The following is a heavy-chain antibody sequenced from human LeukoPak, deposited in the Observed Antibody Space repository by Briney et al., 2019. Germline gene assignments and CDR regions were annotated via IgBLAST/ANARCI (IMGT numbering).Heavy chain of an antibody. CDR3: ASLYFDY. CDR1: GLTFSSYA. V-gene: IGHV3-15*01. J-gene: IGHJ4*02. Sequence: GGSLRLSCAGTGLTFSSYAMSWVRQAPGKGLEWVGRIKSKSAGGTSDYAAPVQGRFTISRDDSESTLYLQMNSLKTEDTAVYYCASLYFDYWGQGTLVTVSS. CDR2: IKSKSAGGTS.